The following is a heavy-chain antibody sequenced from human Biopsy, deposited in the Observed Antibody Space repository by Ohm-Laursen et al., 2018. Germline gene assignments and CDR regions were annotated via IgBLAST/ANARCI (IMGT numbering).Heavy chain of an antibody. Sequence: GTLSLTCCVYGGSFSDDYWTWIRQPPGKGLEWIGEINHGGTTKYYNPSLRSRASISKDTSKNQFSLRLTSVSAADTAVYYCARGRNYIWGNEPWDWGQGTLVTVSS. CDR1: GGSFSDDY. J-gene: IGHJ1*01. V-gene: IGHV4-34*01. D-gene: IGHD3-16*01. CDR3: ARGRNYIWGNEPWD. CDR2: INHGGTT.